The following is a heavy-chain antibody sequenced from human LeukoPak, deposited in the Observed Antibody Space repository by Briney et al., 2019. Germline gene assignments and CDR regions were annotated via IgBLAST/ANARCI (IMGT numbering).Heavy chain of an antibody. Sequence: ASVKVSCKASGYTFTSYDINWVRQAPGQGLEWMGWISAYNGNTNYAQKLQGRVTMTTDTSTSTAYMELRSLRSDDTAVYYCAREGRYSSGWYLGYYFDYWGQGTLVTVSS. CDR1: GYTFTSYD. D-gene: IGHD6-19*01. CDR2: ISAYNGNT. J-gene: IGHJ4*02. CDR3: AREGRYSSGWYLGYYFDY. V-gene: IGHV1-18*01.